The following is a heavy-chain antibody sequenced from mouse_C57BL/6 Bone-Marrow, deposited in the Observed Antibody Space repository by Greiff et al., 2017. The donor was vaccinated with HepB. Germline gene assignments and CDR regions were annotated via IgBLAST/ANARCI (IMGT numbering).Heavy chain of an antibody. D-gene: IGHD1-1*01. V-gene: IGHV1-81*01. J-gene: IGHJ1*03. CDR3: ARYTTVVATRWYFDV. CDR2: IYPRSGNT. Sequence: QVQLQQSGAELARPGASVKLSCKASGYTFTSYGISWVKQRPGQGLEWIGEIYPRSGNTYYNEKFKGKATLTADKSSSTAYMELRSLTSEDSAVYFCARYTTVVATRWYFDVWGTGTTVTVSS. CDR1: GYTFTSYG.